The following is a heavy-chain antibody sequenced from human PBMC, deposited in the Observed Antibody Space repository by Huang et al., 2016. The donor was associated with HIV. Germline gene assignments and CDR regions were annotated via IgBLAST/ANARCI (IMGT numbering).Heavy chain of an antibody. CDR2: LSVYKGNT. D-gene: IGHD5-18*01. J-gene: IGHJ6*03. Sequence: QVQLVQSGAEVKKPGASVKVSCKASGYTFSSFGISWVRQAQGQGLEWLGWLSVYKGNTKFAQKFQGRRTMTTVTSTSTAYMELRSLRSDDTAVYYCARGGGIQLWLLGYYYMDVWGNGTTVTVSS. CDR3: ARGGGIQLWLLGYYYMDV. CDR1: GYTFSSFG. V-gene: IGHV1-18*01.